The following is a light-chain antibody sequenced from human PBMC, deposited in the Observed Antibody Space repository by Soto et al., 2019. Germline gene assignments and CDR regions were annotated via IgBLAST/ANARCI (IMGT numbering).Light chain of an antibody. CDR1: RSNIGGHA. J-gene: IGLJ2*01. CDR2: SSD. V-gene: IGLV1-44*01. CDR3: AAWDDSLNAVV. Sequence: QSVLTQPPSASGTPGQTVSISWSGTRSNIGGHAVNWYQQLPGTAPKRLIFSSDQRPSGVPDRFSGSKSGTSASLAISGLQSEDEADYSCAAWDDSLNAVVFGGGTKLTVL.